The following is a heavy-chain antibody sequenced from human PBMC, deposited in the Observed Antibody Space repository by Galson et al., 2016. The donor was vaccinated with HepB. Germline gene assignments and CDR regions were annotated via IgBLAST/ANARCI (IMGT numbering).Heavy chain of an antibody. CDR1: GFAFDDYA. CDR3: AKDREHDFWTAYGPPEY. D-gene: IGHD3/OR15-3a*01. Sequence: SLRLSCAASGFAFDDYAMHWVRQPPGQGLEWVSLISGDGGSRFYADSVKGRFTISRDNSKNSLYLQMNSLKTEDTAFYYCAKDREHDFWTAYGPPEYWGQGTLVAVSS. V-gene: IGHV3-43*02. J-gene: IGHJ4*02. CDR2: ISGDGGSR.